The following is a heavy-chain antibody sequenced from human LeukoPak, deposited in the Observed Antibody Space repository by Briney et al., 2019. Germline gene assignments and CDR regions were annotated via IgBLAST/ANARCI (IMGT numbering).Heavy chain of an antibody. Sequence: PSETLSLTCTVSGASISSSSYYWGWIRQPPGNGLEWIGSIYYSGSTYYNPSLKSRVTISVDTSKNQFSLNLTSVTAADTAVYYCARAMSIAARLQTIFDYWGQGTLVTVSS. CDR2: IYYSGST. J-gene: IGHJ4*02. V-gene: IGHV4-39*07. CDR1: GASISSSSYY. D-gene: IGHD6-6*01. CDR3: ARAMSIAARLQTIFDY.